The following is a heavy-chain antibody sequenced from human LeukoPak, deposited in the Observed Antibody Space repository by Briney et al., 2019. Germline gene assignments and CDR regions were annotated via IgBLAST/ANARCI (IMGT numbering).Heavy chain of an antibody. CDR3: ARDVNYAFDY. CDR1: GFTFSSFS. J-gene: IGHJ4*02. V-gene: IGHV3-48*01. Sequence: GGSLRLSCAASGFTFSSFSMNWVRQAPGKGLEWVSYINGVSGTISYAASVKGRFTISIDHAKTSLFLQMNNLRAEDTAIYYCARDVNYAFDYWGQGTLVTVSS. D-gene: IGHD1-7*01. CDR2: INGVSGTI.